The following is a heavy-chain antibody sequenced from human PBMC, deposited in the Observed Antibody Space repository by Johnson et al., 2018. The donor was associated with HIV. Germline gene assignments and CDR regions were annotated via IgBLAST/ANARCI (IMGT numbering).Heavy chain of an antibody. Sequence: VQLVESGGGVVRPGGSLRLSCAASRFTFDDYAMSWVRQVSGKGLEWVSGIGSAGDTYYPGSVKGRFTIPRDNSKNTLFLQMSSLRPEDTAVSYFARELRYIGNSRGAFDIWGQGTMVTLSS. CDR2: IGSAGDT. CDR3: ARELRYIGNSRGAFDI. D-gene: IGHD4-23*01. J-gene: IGHJ3*02. V-gene: IGHV3-13*01. CDR1: RFTFDDYA.